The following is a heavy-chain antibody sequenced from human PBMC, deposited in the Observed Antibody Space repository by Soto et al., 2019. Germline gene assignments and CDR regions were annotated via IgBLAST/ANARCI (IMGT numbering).Heavy chain of an antibody. CDR1: GFTFSSYG. CDR2: IWYDGSNK. D-gene: IGHD2-15*01. CDR3: ASDDCGGGRCYPDY. V-gene: IGHV3-33*01. Sequence: QVQLVESGGGVVQPGRSLRLSCAASGFTFSSYGMHWVRQAPGKGLEWVAVIWYDGSNKYYADSVKGRFTISRDNXXNSLDLQMNSLSAEDTAVYYCASDDCGGGRCYPDYWGQGTLVTVSS. J-gene: IGHJ4*02.